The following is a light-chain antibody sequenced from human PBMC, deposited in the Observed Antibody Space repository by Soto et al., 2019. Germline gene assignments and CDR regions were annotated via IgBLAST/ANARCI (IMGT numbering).Light chain of an antibody. CDR2: GAS. J-gene: IGKJ1*01. V-gene: IGKV3-15*01. Sequence: EIVMTQSPATLSVSPGERATLSCRASQSVCSNLAWYQQKPGQAPRLLIYGASTRATGIPARFSGSGSGTEFTLTISSLQSEDFAVYYCQQYNNWPPAWTFGQGTKVEIE. CDR3: QQYNNWPPAWT. CDR1: QSVCSN.